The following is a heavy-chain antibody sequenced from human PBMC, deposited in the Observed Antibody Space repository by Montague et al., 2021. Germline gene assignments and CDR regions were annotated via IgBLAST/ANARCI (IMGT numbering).Heavy chain of an antibody. CDR3: ARGQNFGSGNSCNFDN. D-gene: IGHD3-10*01. CDR1: GDSVGIKDAR. CDR2: RYYRSKKYT. J-gene: IGHJ4*02. Sequence: CAISGDSVGIKDARWSSERQTPERGLVRQGRRYYRSKKYTNYAVSVQSRITVNPDTSKNHFSLQLNSVTPEDTAVYYCARGQNFGSGNSCNFDNWGQGTLVNVYS. V-gene: IGHV6-1*01.